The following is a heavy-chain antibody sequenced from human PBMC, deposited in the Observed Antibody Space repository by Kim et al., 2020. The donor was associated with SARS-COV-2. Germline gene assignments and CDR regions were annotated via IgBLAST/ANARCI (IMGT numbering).Heavy chain of an antibody. D-gene: IGHD2-15*01. V-gene: IGHV3-23*01. CDR2: ISGSGGST. CDR3: AKTSVLLGATDYFDY. CDR1: GFTFNNYA. J-gene: IGHJ4*02. Sequence: GGSLRLSCAASGFTFNNYAMTWVRQAPGKGLEWVSLISGSGGSTYYADPVKGRFTISRDNSRNTLYLQMNSLRAEGTAVYYCAKTSVLLGATDYFDYWGQGILVPVSS.